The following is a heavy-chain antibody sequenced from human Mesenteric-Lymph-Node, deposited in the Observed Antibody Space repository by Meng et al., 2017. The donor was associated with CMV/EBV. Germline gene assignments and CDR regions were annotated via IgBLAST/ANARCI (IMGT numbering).Heavy chain of an antibody. V-gene: IGHV1-2*02. CDR1: GYTLTELS. CDR2: INPNSGGT. Sequence: ASVKVSCKVSGYTLTELSMHWVRQAPGQGLEWMGWINPNSGGTNYAQKFQGRVTMTRDTSISTAYMELSRLRSDDTAVYYCARDRPIVVVPAAPSDKLYYYYYGMDVWGQGTTVTVSS. J-gene: IGHJ6*02. D-gene: IGHD2-2*01. CDR3: ARDRPIVVVPAAPSDKLYYYYYGMDV.